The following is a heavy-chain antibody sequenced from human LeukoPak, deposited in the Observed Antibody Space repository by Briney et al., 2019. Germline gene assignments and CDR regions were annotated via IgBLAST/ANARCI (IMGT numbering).Heavy chain of an antibody. CDR3: VRDFRSADY. Sequence: GGSLRLSCAASGFTFSNYCMHWVRQIPGKGLVWVSRICPDGTVTNYADSVKGRFTISRDNAKNMVFLQMNSLRADDTAVYYCVRDFRSADYWGQGILVTVSS. CDR1: GFTFSNYC. V-gene: IGHV3-74*01. J-gene: IGHJ4*02. CDR2: ICPDGTVT.